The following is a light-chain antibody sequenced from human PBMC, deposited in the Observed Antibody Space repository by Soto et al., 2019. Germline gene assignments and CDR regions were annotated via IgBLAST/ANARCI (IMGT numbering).Light chain of an antibody. CDR1: QSVKSH. CDR2: DAF. CDR3: QQRRNLPLT. J-gene: IGKJ4*01. V-gene: IGKV3-11*01. Sequence: EGVLTQSPATLSLSPRERATLSCKASQSVKSHLAWYQQKPGQPPRLLIYDAFNRATGLPARFSGSGSGTDFTLTLSSLEPEDFAVYYCQQRRNLPLTFGGGNNVELK.